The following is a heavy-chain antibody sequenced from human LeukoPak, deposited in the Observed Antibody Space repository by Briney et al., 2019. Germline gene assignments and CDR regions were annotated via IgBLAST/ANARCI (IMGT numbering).Heavy chain of an antibody. CDR2: ISYDGSNK. J-gene: IGHJ6*03. V-gene: IGHV3-30-3*01. CDR3: ARTGGVPAAPRSYYYYYYHMDV. CDR1: GFTFSSYA. Sequence: GGSLRLSCAASGFTFSSYAMHWVRQAPGKGLEWVAVISYDGSNKYYADSVKGRFTISRDNSKNTLYLQMNSLRAEDTAVYYCARTGGVPAAPRSYYYYYYHMDVWGKGTTVTVSS. D-gene: IGHD2-2*01.